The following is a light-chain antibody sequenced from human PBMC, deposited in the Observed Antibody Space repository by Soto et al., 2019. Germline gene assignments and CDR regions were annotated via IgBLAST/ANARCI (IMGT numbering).Light chain of an antibody. Sequence: EIVMTQSPATLSVSPGERATLSCRASHGVSSNLAWYQQKPGKAPMLLTYGASTRATGIPDRFRGRGSGTECTLTINSPQPEDFAVHYDQQPNNWPPWTFGQGTKVEIK. CDR3: QQPNNWPPWT. CDR1: HGVSSN. V-gene: IGKV3-15*01. J-gene: IGKJ1*01. CDR2: GAS.